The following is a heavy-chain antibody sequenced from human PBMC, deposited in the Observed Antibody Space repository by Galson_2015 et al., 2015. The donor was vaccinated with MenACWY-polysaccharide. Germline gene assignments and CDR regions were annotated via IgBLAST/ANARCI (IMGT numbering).Heavy chain of an antibody. D-gene: IGHD2-2*01. Sequence: SLRLSCAASGFTFSSYAMHWVRQAPGKGLEWVAIISYDESNKYYSDSVKGRFTIPRDNSENTLYLQMNSLRAEDTAVYYCARTYCDRTTCHGLDVWGQGTTVTVSS. J-gene: IGHJ6*02. CDR3: ARTYCDRTTCHGLDV. V-gene: IGHV3-30-3*01. CDR1: GFTFSSYA. CDR2: ISYDESNK.